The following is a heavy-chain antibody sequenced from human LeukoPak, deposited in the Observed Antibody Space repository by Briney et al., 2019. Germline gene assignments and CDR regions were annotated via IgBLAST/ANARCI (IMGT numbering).Heavy chain of an antibody. Sequence: PSETLSLTCTVSGGSIGSYYWSWTRQPPGKGLEWIGNIYYSGSTNYNPSLKSRVTISVDTSKNQFSLKLSSVTAADTAVYYCARARDYDPPAFYYYYMDVWGKGTTVTVSS. CDR1: GGSIGSYY. CDR2: IYYSGST. J-gene: IGHJ6*03. V-gene: IGHV4-59*01. CDR3: ARARDYDPPAFYYYYMDV. D-gene: IGHD4-17*01.